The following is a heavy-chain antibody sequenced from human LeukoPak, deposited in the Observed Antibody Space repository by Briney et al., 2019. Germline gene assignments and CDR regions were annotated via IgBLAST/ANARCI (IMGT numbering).Heavy chain of an antibody. CDR2: ISYDGSNK. J-gene: IGHJ4*02. D-gene: IGHD5-24*01. V-gene: IGHV3-30*04. Sequence: PGGSLRLSCAASGFTFSSYAMHWVRQAPGKGLEWVAVISYDGSNKYYADSVKGRFTISRDNSKNTLYLQMNSLRAEDTAVYYCARDRRWLRYYFDYWGQGTLVTVSS. CDR3: ARDRRWLRYYFDY. CDR1: GFTFSSYA.